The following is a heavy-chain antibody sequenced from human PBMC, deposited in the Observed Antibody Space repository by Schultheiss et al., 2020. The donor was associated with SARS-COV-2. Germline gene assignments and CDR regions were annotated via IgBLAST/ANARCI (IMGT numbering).Heavy chain of an antibody. J-gene: IGHJ6*02. V-gene: IGHV4-59*12. D-gene: IGHD2/OR15-2a*01. Sequence: SQTLSLTCTVSGGSISSYYWSWIRQPPGKGLEWIGYIYYSGSTNYNPSLKSRVTISVDTSKNQFSLKLSSVTAADTAVYYCARRRLNILRSNPHIRGPTYGMDVWGQGTTVTVSS. CDR3: ARRRLNILRSNPHIRGPTYGMDV. CDR1: GGSISSYY. CDR2: IYYSGST.